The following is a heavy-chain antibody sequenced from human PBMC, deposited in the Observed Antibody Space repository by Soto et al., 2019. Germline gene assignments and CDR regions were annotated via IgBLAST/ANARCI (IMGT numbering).Heavy chain of an antibody. CDR1: GFSFSDYY. V-gene: IGHV3-11*01. Sequence: AGGSLRLSCAGSGFSFSDYYMSWIRQAPRKGLVWVAYINSSDSTIYYVDSVKGRFTISRDNTKNSVYLQMDSLRAEDTAVYYCARVVSGYSFDYWGQGTLVTVSS. CDR3: ARVVSGYSFDY. CDR2: INSSDSTI. J-gene: IGHJ4*02. D-gene: IGHD5-12*01.